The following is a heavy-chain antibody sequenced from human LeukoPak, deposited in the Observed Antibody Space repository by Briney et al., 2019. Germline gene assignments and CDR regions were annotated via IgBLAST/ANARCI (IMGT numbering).Heavy chain of an antibody. J-gene: IGHJ4*02. D-gene: IGHD5-24*01. V-gene: IGHV4-34*01. CDR3: ARGRRDGYYFGY. CDR2: IDHSGST. Sequence: PSETLSLTCGVYGGSLSGYYWSWIRQPPGKGLEWIGEIDHSGSTNYNPSLKSRATISLDKSKNQVFLRVNSVTAADTAVYYCARGRRDGYYFGYWGRGTLVTVSS. CDR1: GGSLSGYY.